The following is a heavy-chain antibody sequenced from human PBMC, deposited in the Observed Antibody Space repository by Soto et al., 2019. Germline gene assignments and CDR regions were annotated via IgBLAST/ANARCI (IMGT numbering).Heavy chain of an antibody. D-gene: IGHD4-17*01. J-gene: IGHJ4*02. Sequence: EVPLVESGGGLVRPGGSLRLSCAASGFTFNTYTMNWVRQAPGKGLEWVSSISSNSGSIHYSDSVKGRFTISRDNAQSSVFLQMNSLRAEDTAVYYWARGTYGDYDYWGQGTLVTVSS. CDR3: ARGTYGDYDY. CDR2: ISSNSGSI. V-gene: IGHV3-21*01. CDR1: GFTFNTYT.